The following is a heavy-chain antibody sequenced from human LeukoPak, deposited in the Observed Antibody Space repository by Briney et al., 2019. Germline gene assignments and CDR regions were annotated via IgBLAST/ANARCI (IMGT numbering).Heavy chain of an antibody. D-gene: IGHD2-15*01. CDR2: ISWNSGSI. CDR1: GFTFDDYA. J-gene: IGHJ4*02. Sequence: SLRLSCAASGFTFDDYAMHWVRQAPGKGLEWVSGISWNSGSIGYADSVKGRFTLSRDNSKNTLFLQMNSLRAEDTAVYYCAKTLGYCSGGSCYSGVIDYWGQGTLVTVSS. CDR3: AKTLGYCSGGSCYSGVIDY. V-gene: IGHV3-9*01.